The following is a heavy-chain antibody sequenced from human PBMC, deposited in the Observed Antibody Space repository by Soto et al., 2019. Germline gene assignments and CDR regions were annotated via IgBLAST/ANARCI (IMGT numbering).Heavy chain of an antibody. CDR3: ARVCGGDCLHGMDV. J-gene: IGHJ6*02. D-gene: IGHD2-21*02. CDR1: GGAISSGGYY. V-gene: IGHV4-31*03. Sequence: QVQLQEAGPGLVKPSQTLSLTCTVSGGAISSGGYYWSWIRQHPGKGLEWIGYIYYSGSTYYNPSLKSRVTIAVDTSKNQFSLRLSSVTAADTAVYYCARVCGGDCLHGMDVWGQGTTVTVS. CDR2: IYYSGST.